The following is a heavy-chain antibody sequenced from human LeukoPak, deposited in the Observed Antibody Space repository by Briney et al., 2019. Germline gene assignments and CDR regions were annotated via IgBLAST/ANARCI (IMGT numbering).Heavy chain of an antibody. CDR2: IYYSGST. V-gene: IGHV4-59*12. Sequence: PSETLSLTCTVSGGSISSYYWSWIRQPPGKGLEWIGYIYYSGSTYYNPSLKSRVTISVDTSKNQFSLKLSSVTAADTAVYYCARDIGDTMAGGGYYHFDYWGQGTLVTVSS. D-gene: IGHD3-22*01. J-gene: IGHJ4*02. CDR3: ARDIGDTMAGGGYYHFDY. CDR1: GGSISSYY.